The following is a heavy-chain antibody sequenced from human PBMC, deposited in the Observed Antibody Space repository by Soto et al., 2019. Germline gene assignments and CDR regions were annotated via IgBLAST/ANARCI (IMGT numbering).Heavy chain of an antibody. CDR2: INHSGTT. CDR3: ARGRSHYGAGSLNWFDP. D-gene: IGHD3-10*01. V-gene: IGHV4-34*02. CDR1: GGSLSGYY. Sequence: QVQLQQWGAGLLKTSETLSLTCAVYGGSLSGYYWSWIRQSPGKGLEWIGEINHSGTTNFNPSLKSRVTVSIDTSKNQFSLKLISVTAADTAVYYCARGRSHYGAGSLNWFDPWGQGTLVTVSS. J-gene: IGHJ5*02.